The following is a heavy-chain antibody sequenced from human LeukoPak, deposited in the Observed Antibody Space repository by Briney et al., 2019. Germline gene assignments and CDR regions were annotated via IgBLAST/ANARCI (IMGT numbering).Heavy chain of an antibody. CDR3: ARSPGGCGGDCQPPSPFYYFTY. V-gene: IGHV1-46*01. Sequence: GASVKVSCKASGYTFTSYYMHWVRQAPGQGLEWMGIINPSGGSTSYAQKFQGRVTMTRDMSTSTVYMELSSLRSEDTAVYYCARSPGGCGGDCQPPSPFYYFTYGGQGTLVTVSS. J-gene: IGHJ4*02. CDR2: INPSGGST. CDR1: GYTFTSYY. D-gene: IGHD2-21*02.